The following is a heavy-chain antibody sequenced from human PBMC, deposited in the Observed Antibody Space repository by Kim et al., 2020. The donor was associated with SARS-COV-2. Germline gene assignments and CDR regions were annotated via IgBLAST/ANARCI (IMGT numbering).Heavy chain of an antibody. CDR1: GFTFSDYY. V-gene: IGHV3-11*05. Sequence: GGSLRLSCAASGFTFSDYYMSWIRQAPGKGLEWVSYISSSSSYTNYADSVKGRFTISRDNAKNSLYLQMNSLRAEDTAVYYCARGGSTIRGYSSPNWYFDLWGRGTLVTVSS. D-gene: IGHD6-19*01. J-gene: IGHJ2*01. CDR2: ISSSSSYT. CDR3: ARGGSTIRGYSSPNWYFDL.